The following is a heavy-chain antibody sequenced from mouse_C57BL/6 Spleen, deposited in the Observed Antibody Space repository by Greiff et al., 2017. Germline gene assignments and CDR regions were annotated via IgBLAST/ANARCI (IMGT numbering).Heavy chain of an antibody. V-gene: IGHV5-6*02. CDR3: ARQGPNWPYDCDY. D-gene: IGHD4-1*02. J-gene: IGHJ2*01. CDR2: ISSGGSYT. Sequence: EVMLVESGGDLVKPGGSLKLSCAASGFTFSSYGMSWVRQTPDKRLEWVATISSGGSYTYYPDSVKGRFTISRDNAKNTLYLQMSSLKSEDTAMYYCARQGPNWPYDCDYWGQGTTLTVSS. CDR1: GFTFSSYG.